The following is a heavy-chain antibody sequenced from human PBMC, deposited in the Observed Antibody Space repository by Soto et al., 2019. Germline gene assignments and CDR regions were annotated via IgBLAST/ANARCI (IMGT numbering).Heavy chain of an antibody. D-gene: IGHD3-3*01. J-gene: IGHJ6*02. CDR2: INHSGST. CDR3: AGRCLTIFGVTYSYYLYGMEV. V-gene: IGHV4-34*01. Sequence: SETLSLTCAVYGGSFSGYYWSWIRPPPGKGLEWIGEINHSGSTNYNPSLKSRVTISVDTSKNQFSLKLSSVTAADTAVYYCAGRCLTIFGVTYSYYLYGMEVWGQGTTLTVSS. CDR1: GGSFSGYY.